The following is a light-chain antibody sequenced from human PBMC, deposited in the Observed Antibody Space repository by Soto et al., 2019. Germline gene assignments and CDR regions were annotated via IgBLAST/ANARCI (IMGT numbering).Light chain of an antibody. V-gene: IGLV2-14*03. CDR1: HSDIGNYNY. CDR3: NSYREDHPRFYV. CDR2: DVG. Sequence: QSVLTQPASVSGSPGQSITISCTGTHSDIGNYNYVSWYQHLPGKAPKLRIYDVGSRPSGVSSRFSGSKSGNTASLAISGLQAEDAADYYCNSYREDHPRFYVFGTGTKVTVL. J-gene: IGLJ1*01.